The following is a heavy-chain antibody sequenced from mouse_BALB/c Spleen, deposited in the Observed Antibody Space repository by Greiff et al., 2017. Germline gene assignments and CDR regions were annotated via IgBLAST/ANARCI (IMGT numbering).Heavy chain of an antibody. D-gene: IGHD2-4*01. CDR3: ARYYDWFAY. V-gene: IGHV1-18*01. J-gene: IGHJ3*01. CDR1: GYTFTDYN. CDR2: INPNNGGT. Sequence: EVQLVESGPELVKPGASVKIPCKASGYTFTDYNMDWVKQSHGKSLEWIGDINPNNGGTIYNQKFKGKATLTVDKSSSTAYMELRSLTSEDTAVYYCARYYDWFAYWGQGTLVTVSA.